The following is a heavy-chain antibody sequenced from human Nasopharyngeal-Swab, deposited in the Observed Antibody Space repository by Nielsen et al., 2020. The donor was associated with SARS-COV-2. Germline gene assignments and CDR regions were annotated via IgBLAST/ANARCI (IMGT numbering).Heavy chain of an antibody. V-gene: IGHV3-9*01. CDR2: ISWYGNIR. D-gene: IGHD1-20*01. J-gene: IGHJ2*01. CDR1: GFTFDDYA. Sequence: SLKISCAASGFTFDDYAVHWVRQAPGKGLEWVSVISWYGNIRDHADSVEGRFTISRDNAKSSLYLQMNSLRVEDTALYYCARENNWEALRYFDLWGRGTLVTVSS. CDR3: ARENNWEALRYFDL.